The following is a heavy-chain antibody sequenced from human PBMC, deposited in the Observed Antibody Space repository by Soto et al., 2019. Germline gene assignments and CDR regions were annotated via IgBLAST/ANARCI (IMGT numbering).Heavy chain of an antibody. Sequence: GGSLRLSCAASGFTFSSYGMHWVRQAPGKGLEWVAVIWYDGSNKYYADSVKGRFTISRDNSKNTLYLQMNSLRAEDTAVYYCARKGEDIVVVVAAYDDYYYMDVWGKGTTVTVS. D-gene: IGHD2-15*01. CDR3: ARKGEDIVVVVAAYDDYYYMDV. CDR1: GFTFSSYG. CDR2: IWYDGSNK. V-gene: IGHV3-33*01. J-gene: IGHJ6*03.